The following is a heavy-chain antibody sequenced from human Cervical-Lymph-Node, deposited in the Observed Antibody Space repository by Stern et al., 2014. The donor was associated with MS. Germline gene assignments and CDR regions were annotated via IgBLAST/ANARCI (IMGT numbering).Heavy chain of an antibody. CDR3: ARGGRGVGLEY. CDR1: GFTFSTYA. J-gene: IGHJ4*02. CDR2: VSYDGTQR. Sequence: QVQLGQSGGGVVQPGRSLSLSCVASGFTFSTYAMHSVRQAPGKGLEWVAFVSYDGTQRNSTDSVKARFTISRDNSKNTLYLHMNSLRDEDTAVYFCARGGRGVGLEYWGQGALVTVSS. D-gene: IGHD3-10*01. V-gene: IGHV3-30-3*01.